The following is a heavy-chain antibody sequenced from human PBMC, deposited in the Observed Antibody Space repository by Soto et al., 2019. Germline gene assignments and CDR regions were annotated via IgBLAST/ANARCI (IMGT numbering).Heavy chain of an antibody. D-gene: IGHD3-22*01. CDR1: GFTFSSYA. CDR2: ISYDGSNK. J-gene: IGHJ3*02. V-gene: IGHV3-30-3*01. Sequence: GGSLRLSCAASGFTFSSYAMHWVRQAPGKGLEWVAVISYDGSNKYYADSVKGRFTISRDNSKNTLYLQMNSLRAEDTAVYYCARVPAQDYYDSSGYYHDAFDIWGQGTMVTVSS. CDR3: ARVPAQDYYDSSGYYHDAFDI.